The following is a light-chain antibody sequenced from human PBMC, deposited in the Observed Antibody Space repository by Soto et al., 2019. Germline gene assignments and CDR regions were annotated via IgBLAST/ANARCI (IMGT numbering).Light chain of an antibody. J-gene: IGLJ2*01. CDR1: SGHSNYA. CDR2: LNSDGSH. V-gene: IGLV4-69*01. Sequence: QPVLTQSPSASASLGASVKLTCTLSSGHSNYAIAWHQQQPEKGPRYLMKLNSDGSHSKGGGIPDRFSGSSSGAERYLTISSLQSEDEADYYCQTWGTGEVFGGGTKLTVL. CDR3: QTWGTGEV.